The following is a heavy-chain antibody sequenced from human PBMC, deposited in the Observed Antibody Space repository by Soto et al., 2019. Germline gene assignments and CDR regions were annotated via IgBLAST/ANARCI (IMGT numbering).Heavy chain of an antibody. CDR3: LRHRSSREIPFDN. D-gene: IGHD2-21*01. CDR1: GDSISGTSFY. J-gene: IGHJ4*02. CDR2: IYSSGST. V-gene: IGHV4-39*01. Sequence: SETLSLTCTVSGDSISGTSFYWGWIRQSSGKGLEWIASIYSSGSTFYNLSLKSRLSLSVDTSKNQFSLRLQSVTAADTAVYYCLRHRSSREIPFDNWGQGTLV.